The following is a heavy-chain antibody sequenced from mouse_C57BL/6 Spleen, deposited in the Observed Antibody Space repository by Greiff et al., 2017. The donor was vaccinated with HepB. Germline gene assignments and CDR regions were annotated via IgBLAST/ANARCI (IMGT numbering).Heavy chain of an antibody. CDR1: GFTFSSYG. CDR3: ARPDGDY. Sequence: EVKLMESGGDLVKPGGSLKLSCAASGFTFSSYGMSWVRQTPDKRLEWVATISSGGSYTYYPDSVKGRFTISRDNAKNTLYLQMSSLKSEDTAMYYCARPDGDYWGQGTTLTVSS. CDR2: ISSGGSYT. J-gene: IGHJ2*01. V-gene: IGHV5-6*01.